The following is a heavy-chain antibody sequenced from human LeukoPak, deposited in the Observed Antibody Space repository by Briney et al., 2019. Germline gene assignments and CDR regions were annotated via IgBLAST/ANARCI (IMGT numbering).Heavy chain of an antibody. D-gene: IGHD1-26*01. Sequence: NPSETLSLTCTVSGGSISNGDYCWSCIRQPPGKGLEWLAYIYYSGSTNYNPSLKGRVTISVDTSKHQFSLKLSSVTAADTAVYYCAIPSGSYWGQGTLVTVSS. CDR1: GGSISNGDYC. CDR2: IYYSGST. V-gene: IGHV4-61*08. CDR3: AIPSGSY. J-gene: IGHJ4*02.